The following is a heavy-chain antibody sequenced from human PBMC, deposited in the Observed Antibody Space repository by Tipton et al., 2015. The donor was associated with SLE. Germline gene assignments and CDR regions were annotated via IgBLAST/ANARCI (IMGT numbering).Heavy chain of an antibody. CDR3: ARESRRDGSDY. CDR2: IKQDGSEK. D-gene: IGHD5-24*01. Sequence: GSLRLSCAASGFTFSSYAMSWVRQAPGKGLEWVANIKQDGSEKYYVDSVKGRFTISRDNAKNSLYLQMNSLRAEDTAVYYCARESRRDGSDYWGQGTLVTVSS. J-gene: IGHJ4*02. V-gene: IGHV3-7*03. CDR1: GFTFSSYA.